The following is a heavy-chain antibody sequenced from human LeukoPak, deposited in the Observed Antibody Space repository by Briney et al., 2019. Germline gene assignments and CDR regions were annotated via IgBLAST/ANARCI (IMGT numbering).Heavy chain of an antibody. Sequence: SETLSLTCTVSGGSITSGSYYWNWIRQPAGKGLEWIGRIYISGSTNYNPSLKSRVTISVDTSKNQFSLKLSSVTAADTAVYYCARLRESYYDSSGYYDLGYFDYWGQGTLVTVSS. J-gene: IGHJ4*02. D-gene: IGHD3-22*01. CDR2: IYISGST. CDR1: GGSITSGSYY. CDR3: ARLRESYYDSSGYYDLGYFDY. V-gene: IGHV4-61*02.